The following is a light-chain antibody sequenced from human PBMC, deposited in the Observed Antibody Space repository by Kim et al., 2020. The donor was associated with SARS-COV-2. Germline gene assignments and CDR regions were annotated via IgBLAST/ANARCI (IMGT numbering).Light chain of an antibody. V-gene: IGKV1-5*03. CDR3: QQYNGYPLT. J-gene: IGKJ2*01. CDR2: KAS. CDR1: QSLSSW. Sequence: DIQMTQSPSTLSASVGDRVTITCRASQSLSSWLAWYQQKPGKAPKVLIYKASSLESGVPSRFSGSGSGTEFTLTISRLQPDDFATYYCQQYNGYPLTFGQGTKLEL.